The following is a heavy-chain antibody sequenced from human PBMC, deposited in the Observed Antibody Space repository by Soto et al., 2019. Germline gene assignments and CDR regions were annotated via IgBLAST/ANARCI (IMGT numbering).Heavy chain of an antibody. Sequence: QVQLQESGPGLVTPSGTLSVTCAVSSGSISSSYWWSWVRQPPGERLEWIGEIHHSGDTNYKPSLESRVTISVDKSKNQFSLRLSSVTAADTAVYYCARIDYGSGSDYNFDYWGQGTLVTVSS. V-gene: IGHV4-4*02. CDR3: ARIDYGSGSDYNFDY. CDR1: SGSISSSYW. J-gene: IGHJ4*02. D-gene: IGHD3-10*01. CDR2: IHHSGDT.